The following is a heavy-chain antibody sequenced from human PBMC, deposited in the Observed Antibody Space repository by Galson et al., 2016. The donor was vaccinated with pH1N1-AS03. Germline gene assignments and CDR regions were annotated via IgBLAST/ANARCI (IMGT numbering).Heavy chain of an antibody. Sequence: SLRLSCAASEFTFSIYHMSWVRQAPGKGLEWVSYINSRSDTICYADSVKGRFTISRDNAKNSLYLQMSSLRDDDTAVYYCARDSGYGGTFDNWGQGALVTVSS. D-gene: IGHD5-12*01. CDR1: EFTFSIYH. J-gene: IGHJ4*02. CDR3: ARDSGYGGTFDN. CDR2: INSRSDTI. V-gene: IGHV3-48*02.